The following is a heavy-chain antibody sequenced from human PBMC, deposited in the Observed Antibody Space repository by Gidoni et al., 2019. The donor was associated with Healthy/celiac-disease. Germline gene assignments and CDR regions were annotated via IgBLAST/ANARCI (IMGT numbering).Heavy chain of an antibody. J-gene: IGHJ4*02. CDR2: INHSGST. D-gene: IGHD1-26*01. CDR1: GGSFSGYY. V-gene: IGHV4-34*01. CDR3: ARRGSSPMMHTYYFDY. Sequence: QVQLQQWGAGLLKPSETLSLTCAVYGGSFSGYYWSWIRQPPGKGLEWIGEINHSGSTNYNPSLKSRVTISVDTSKNQFSLKLSSVTAADTAVYYCARRGSSPMMHTYYFDYWGQGTLVTVSS.